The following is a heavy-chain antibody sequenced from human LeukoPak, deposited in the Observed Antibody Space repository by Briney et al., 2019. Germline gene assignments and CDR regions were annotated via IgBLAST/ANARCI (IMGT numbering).Heavy chain of an antibody. Sequence: GGSLRLSCAASGITLSSYGMSWVRQAPGKGLEWVSSISSTGGTTYYADSVKGRFTISRDNAKNTLYLQMHSLRDEDTAVYYCARPPYDSSGYYQGEADYWGQGTLVTVSS. CDR2: ISSTGGTT. CDR1: GITLSSYG. CDR3: ARPPYDSSGYYQGEADY. J-gene: IGHJ4*02. D-gene: IGHD3-22*01. V-gene: IGHV3-23*01.